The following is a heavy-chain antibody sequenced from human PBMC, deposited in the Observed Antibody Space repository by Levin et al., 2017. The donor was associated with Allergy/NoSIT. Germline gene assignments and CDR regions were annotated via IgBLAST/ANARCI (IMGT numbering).Heavy chain of an antibody. D-gene: IGHD5-24*01. CDR2: IWYDGSIE. CDR1: GFTFNHYG. J-gene: IGHJ5*01. V-gene: IGHV3-33*03. CDR3: AKDMATGSANWFDS. Sequence: HTGGSLRLSCAASGFTFNHYGMHWLRQAPNKGLEWVAVIWYDGSIEHYVDSVKGRFIVSRDNSKKMVYLQMNSLRVEDTATYFCAKDMATGSANWFDSWGQGTLVIVSS.